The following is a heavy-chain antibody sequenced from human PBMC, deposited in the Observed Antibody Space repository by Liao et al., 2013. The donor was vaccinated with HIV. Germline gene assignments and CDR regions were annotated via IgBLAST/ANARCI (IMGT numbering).Heavy chain of an antibody. CDR2: VTHSGST. D-gene: IGHD5-18*01. J-gene: IGHJ4*02. Sequence: QVQLQQWGAGLLKPSETLSLTCAVYGGSFSAHYWSWIRQPPREGGWSGLGKVTHSGSTNYNPSLKSRVTMSVDTSRKQFSVKLSSVTAADTAVYYCARGGFGYMGFGYWGQGTLLTVSS. V-gene: IGHV4-34*01. CDR3: ARGGFGYMGFGY. CDR1: GGSFSAHY.